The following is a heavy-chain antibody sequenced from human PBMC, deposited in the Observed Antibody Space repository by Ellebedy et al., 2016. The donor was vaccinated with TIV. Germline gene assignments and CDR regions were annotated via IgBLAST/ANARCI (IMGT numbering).Heavy chain of an antibody. J-gene: IGHJ4*02. CDR2: ISSSSSTI. D-gene: IGHD2-21*02. Sequence: GESLKISCAASGFTFSSYSMNWVRQAPGKGLEWVSYISSSSSTIYYADSVKGRFTISRDNAKNSLYLQMNSLRAEDTAVYYCARGEVVTAIYNFDYWGQGTLVTVSS. CDR3: ARGEVVTAIYNFDY. CDR1: GFTFSSYS. V-gene: IGHV3-48*01.